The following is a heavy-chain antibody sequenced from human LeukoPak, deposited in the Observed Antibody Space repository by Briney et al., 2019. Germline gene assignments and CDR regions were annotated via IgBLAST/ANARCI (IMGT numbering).Heavy chain of an antibody. V-gene: IGHV1-69*04. CDR2: IIPILGIA. Sequence: GASVKVSCKASGGTFSSYAISWVRQAPGQGLEWMGRIIPILGIANYAQKFQGRVTITADKSTSTAYMELSSLRSEDTAVYYCAREGDSSGYYPGYWGQGTLVTVSS. CDR3: AREGDSSGYYPGY. CDR1: GGTFSSYA. D-gene: IGHD3-22*01. J-gene: IGHJ4*02.